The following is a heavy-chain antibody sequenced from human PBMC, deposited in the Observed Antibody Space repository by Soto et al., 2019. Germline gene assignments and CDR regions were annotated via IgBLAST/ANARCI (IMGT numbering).Heavy chain of an antibody. V-gene: IGHV3-23*01. J-gene: IGHJ4*02. Sequence: GGSLRLSCAASGFTFSNYAVTWVRQAPGKGLEWVSTISGSGGSTYYADSVKGRFTISRDNSKNTLYLQMNSLRAEDTAVYYCAKERDIVVVVAPLDYWGQGTLVTVSS. D-gene: IGHD2-15*01. CDR1: GFTFSNYA. CDR2: ISGSGGST. CDR3: AKERDIVVVVAPLDY.